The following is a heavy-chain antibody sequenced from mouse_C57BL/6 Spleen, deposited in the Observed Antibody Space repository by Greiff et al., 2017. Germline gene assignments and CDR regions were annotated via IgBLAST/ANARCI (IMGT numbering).Heavy chain of an antibody. Sequence: QVQLQQPGAEFVKPGASVKLSCKASGYTFTSYWMHWVKQGPGRGLEWIGWIGPNSGGIKYNEKFKSKVTLTVDKPASTAYMQLSSLASEDSAVYYCARPHYYGIAYWGQGTLVTVSA. CDR2: IGPNSGGI. V-gene: IGHV1-72*01. CDR3: ARPHYYGIAY. J-gene: IGHJ3*01. D-gene: IGHD1-1*01. CDR1: GYTFTSYW.